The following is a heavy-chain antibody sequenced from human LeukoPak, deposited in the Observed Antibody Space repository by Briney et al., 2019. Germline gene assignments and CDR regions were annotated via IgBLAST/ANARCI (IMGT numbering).Heavy chain of an antibody. CDR2: IYYSWST. J-gene: IGHJ4*02. Sequence: PSETLSLTCTVSGGSISSYYWSWIRQPPGKGLEWIGYIYYSWSTNYNPSLKSRVTISVDTSKNQFSLNLSSVTAADTAVYYCARGRGRSWYYFDSWGQGTLVTVSS. CDR1: GGSISSYY. D-gene: IGHD6-13*01. V-gene: IGHV4-59*12. CDR3: ARGRGRSWYYFDS.